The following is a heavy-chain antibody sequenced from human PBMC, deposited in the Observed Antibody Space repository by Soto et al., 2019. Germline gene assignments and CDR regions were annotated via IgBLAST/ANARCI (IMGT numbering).Heavy chain of an antibody. V-gene: IGHV3-33*01. Sequence: QVQLVESGGGVVQPGRSLRLSCAASGFTFSSYGMHWVRQAPGKGLEWVAVIWYDGGNKYYADSVKGRFTISRDNSKNTLYLQMNSLRAEDTAVYYCARDGGSGWYSYYFDYWGQGTLVTVSS. CDR1: GFTFSSYG. CDR2: IWYDGGNK. CDR3: ARDGGSGWYSYYFDY. D-gene: IGHD6-19*01. J-gene: IGHJ4*02.